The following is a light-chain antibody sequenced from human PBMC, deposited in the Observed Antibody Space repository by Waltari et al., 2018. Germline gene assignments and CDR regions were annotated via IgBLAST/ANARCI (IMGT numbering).Light chain of an antibody. Sequence: EIVLTQSPGTLSLSPGERATLSCRASQNIRSNCLAWYQQKPGQAPRPLIYDASTRATGSPDRFSGSGSGTDFTLTISRLEPEDFAVYYCQQYGSSPFIFGPGTKVDIK. J-gene: IGKJ3*01. CDR1: QNIRSNC. CDR3: QQYGSSPFI. CDR2: DAS. V-gene: IGKV3-20*01.